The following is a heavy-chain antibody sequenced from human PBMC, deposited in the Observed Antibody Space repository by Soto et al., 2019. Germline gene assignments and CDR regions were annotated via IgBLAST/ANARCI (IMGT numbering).Heavy chain of an antibody. D-gene: IGHD4-17*01. J-gene: IGHJ4*02. Sequence: QVQLVQSGAEVKKPGASVKVSCKASGYTFTSYGITWVRQAPGQGLEWMGWIDPNNGNRKYAQKFVGRVTMTTDTSTGTAYREQRNLRSDDTAVYDSARGFSGLPRVRFDSWGQCTLVTVSS. V-gene: IGHV1-18*01. CDR2: IDPNNGNR. CDR1: GYTFTSYG. CDR3: ARGFSGLPRVRFDS.